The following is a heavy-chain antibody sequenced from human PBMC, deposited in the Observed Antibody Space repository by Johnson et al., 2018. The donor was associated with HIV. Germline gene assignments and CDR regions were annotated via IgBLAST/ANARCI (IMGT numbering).Heavy chain of an antibody. D-gene: IGHD6-25*01. V-gene: IGHV3-20*04. Sequence: VQLVESGGGVVRPGGSLRLSCAASRFTFDDYVMSWVSGINWNGGSTGYADSVKGRFTISRDNAKNSLYLQMDNLRVEDTAIYYCARDGESQRLPLGDAFDVWGQGTLVTVSS. CDR3: ARDGESQRLPLGDAFDV. J-gene: IGHJ3*01. CDR1: RFTFDDYV. CDR2: INWNGGST.